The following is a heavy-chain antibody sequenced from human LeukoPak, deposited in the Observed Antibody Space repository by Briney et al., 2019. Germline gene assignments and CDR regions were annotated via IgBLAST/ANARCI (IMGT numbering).Heavy chain of an antibody. J-gene: IGHJ4*02. CDR2: ISSSGSTI. V-gene: IGHV3-48*03. CDR1: GFTFSSYE. CDR3: ARGFGGYDIIDY. Sequence: PGGSLRLSCAASGFTFSSYEMNWVRQAPGKGLEWVSYISSSGSTIYYADSVKGRFTISRDNAKNSLYLQMNSLRAEDTAVYYCARGFGGYDIIDYWGQGTLVTVSP. D-gene: IGHD5-12*01.